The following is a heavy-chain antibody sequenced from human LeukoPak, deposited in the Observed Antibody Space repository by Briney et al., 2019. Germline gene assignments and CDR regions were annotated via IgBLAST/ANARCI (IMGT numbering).Heavy chain of an antibody. CDR2: INHSGST. Sequence: SETLSLTCAVYGGSFSGCYWSWIRQPPGKGLEWIGEINHSGSTNYNPSLKSRVTISVDTSKNQFSLKLSSVTAADTAVYYCARGSNGTFDYWGQGTLVTVSS. CDR1: GGSFSGCY. V-gene: IGHV4-34*01. CDR3: ARGSNGTFDY. D-gene: IGHD4-11*01. J-gene: IGHJ4*02.